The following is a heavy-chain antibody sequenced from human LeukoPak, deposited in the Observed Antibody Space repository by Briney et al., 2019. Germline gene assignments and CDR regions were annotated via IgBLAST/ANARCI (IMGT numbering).Heavy chain of an antibody. CDR1: GFSFNSYT. J-gene: IGHJ4*02. V-gene: IGHV3-48*01. CDR3: ARDLNWGFDY. D-gene: IGHD7-27*01. Sequence: PGGSLRLSCVASGFSFNSYTMSWIRQAPGKGLEWVSYITSSSSSISYADSVKGRLTISRDNAKNSLYLQMDSLRAEDTAVYYCARDLNWGFDYWGQGILVTVSS. CDR2: ITSSSSSI.